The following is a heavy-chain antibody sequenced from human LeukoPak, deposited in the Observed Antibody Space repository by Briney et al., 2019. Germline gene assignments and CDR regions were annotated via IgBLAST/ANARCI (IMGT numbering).Heavy chain of an antibody. J-gene: IGHJ5*02. Sequence: PSETLSLTCTVSGGSISSSSYYWGWIRQPPGKGLEWIGSIYYSGSTYYNPSLKSRVTISVDTSKNQFSLKLSSVTAADTAIYYCTRGEFTNSWHQKKNNWFDPWGQGTLVTVSS. V-gene: IGHV4-39*07. D-gene: IGHD2-8*01. CDR1: GGSISSSSYY. CDR3: TRGEFTNSWHQKKNNWFDP. CDR2: IYYSGST.